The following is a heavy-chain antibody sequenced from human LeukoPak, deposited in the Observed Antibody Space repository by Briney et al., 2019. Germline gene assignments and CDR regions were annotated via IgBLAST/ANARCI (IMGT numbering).Heavy chain of an antibody. J-gene: IGHJ4*02. Sequence: SETLSLTCTVSGGSLSGYYWSWIRQPAGKGLEWIGRILTSGNTNYNPSLKSRVTMSVDTSKNQFSLKLSSVTAADTAVYYCARQYIYGGRDFDYWGQGTLVTVSS. V-gene: IGHV4-4*07. CDR1: GGSLSGYY. D-gene: IGHD5-18*01. CDR3: ARQYIYGGRDFDY. CDR2: ILTSGNT.